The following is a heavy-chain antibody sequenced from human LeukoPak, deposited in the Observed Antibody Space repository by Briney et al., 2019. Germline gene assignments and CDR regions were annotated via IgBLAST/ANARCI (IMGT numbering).Heavy chain of an antibody. Sequence: GGSLRLSCAASGFTFSSYGMHWVRQAPGKGLEWVAFVRYDGNNKYYADSVKGRFTISRDNSKNTRYLQMNSLRAEDTAVYYCARRGYSYGMDVWGQGTTVTVSS. CDR3: ARRGYSYGMDV. J-gene: IGHJ6*02. D-gene: IGHD5-12*01. CDR1: GFTFSSYG. CDR2: VRYDGNNK. V-gene: IGHV3-30*02.